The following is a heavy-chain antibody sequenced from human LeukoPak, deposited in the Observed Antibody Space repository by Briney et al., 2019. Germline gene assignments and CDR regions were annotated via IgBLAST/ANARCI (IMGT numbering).Heavy chain of an antibody. V-gene: IGHV3-23*01. CDR2: ITGSGGNT. CDR3: AKWGDYDVLTGYYVSDY. J-gene: IGHJ4*02. D-gene: IGHD3-9*01. CDR1: GFTFSNYA. Sequence: GGSPRLSCAASGFTFSNYAMSWVRQAPGKGLEWVSAITGSGGNTYYADSVKGRFTISRDNSKNTVFLQMNSLRAEDTAVYYCAKWGDYDVLTGYYVSDYWGQGTLVAVSS.